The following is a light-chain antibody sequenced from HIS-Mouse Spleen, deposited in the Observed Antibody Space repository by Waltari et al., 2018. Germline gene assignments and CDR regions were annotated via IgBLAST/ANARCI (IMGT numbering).Light chain of an antibody. CDR1: SRDVGSYNL. CDR3: CSYAGSSTWV. Sequence: QSALTQPASVSGSPGQSITISCTGTSRDVGSYNLFSWYQQHPGKAPKVMVYEGSKRPSGVSNRFSGSKSGNTAALTILGLQAEDEADYCCCSYAGSSTWVFGGGTKLTVL. CDR2: EGS. V-gene: IGLV2-23*01. J-gene: IGLJ3*02.